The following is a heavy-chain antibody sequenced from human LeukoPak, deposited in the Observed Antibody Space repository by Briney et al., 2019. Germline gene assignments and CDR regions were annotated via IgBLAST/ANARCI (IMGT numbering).Heavy chain of an antibody. CDR2: ISSSSSPI. CDR3: AKSGGQQLVAAYCMDV. V-gene: IGHV3-48*04. D-gene: IGHD6-13*01. J-gene: IGHJ6*02. CDR1: GFTFSSYS. Sequence: GGSLRLSCAASGFTFSSYSMNWVRQAPGKGLEWISYISSSSSPIYYAGSVKGRFTTSRDNAKNSLYLQMNSLRVEDTAVYYCAKSGGQQLVAAYCMDVWGQGTTVTVSS.